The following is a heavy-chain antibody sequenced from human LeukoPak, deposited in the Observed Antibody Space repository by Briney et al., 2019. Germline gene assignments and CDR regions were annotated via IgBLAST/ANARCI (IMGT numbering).Heavy chain of an antibody. D-gene: IGHD6-6*01. CDR2: ISSSGYTI. J-gene: IGHJ4*02. Sequence: GGSLRLSCAASGFPSSSYEMNWVRQAPGKGLEWVSYISSSGYTIYYADSVKGRFTISRDNAKNSLYLQMNSLRAEDTAVYYCATDRDSSSPFDYWGRGTLVTVSS. V-gene: IGHV3-48*03. CDR1: GFPSSSYE. CDR3: ATDRDSSSPFDY.